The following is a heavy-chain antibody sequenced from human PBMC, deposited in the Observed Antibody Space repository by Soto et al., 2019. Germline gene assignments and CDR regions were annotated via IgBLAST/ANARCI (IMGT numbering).Heavy chain of an antibody. CDR1: GYTFTSYG. V-gene: IGHV1-18*01. Sequence: RXSVKVSFKASGYTFTSYGISWVRQAPGQGLEWMGWISAYNGNTNYAQKLQGRVTMTTDTSTSTAYMELRSLRSDDTAVYYCARDQNHGSYYPFDYWGQGTLVTVYS. D-gene: IGHD1-26*01. J-gene: IGHJ4*02. CDR2: ISAYNGNT. CDR3: ARDQNHGSYYPFDY.